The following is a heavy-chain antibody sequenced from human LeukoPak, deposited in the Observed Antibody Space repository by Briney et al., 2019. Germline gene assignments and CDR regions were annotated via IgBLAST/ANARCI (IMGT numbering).Heavy chain of an antibody. Sequence: SETLSLTCTVSGGSINSGAYYWNWIRQHPGKGLEWIGYIHYGGSTYYNPSLKSRVTISAVTSKNQFSLKLSSVTAADTAVYYCARAGYYYDSSGLVDCWGRGTLVTVSS. V-gene: IGHV4-31*03. J-gene: IGHJ4*02. D-gene: IGHD3-22*01. CDR3: ARAGYYYDSSGLVDC. CDR1: GGSINSGAYY. CDR2: IHYGGST.